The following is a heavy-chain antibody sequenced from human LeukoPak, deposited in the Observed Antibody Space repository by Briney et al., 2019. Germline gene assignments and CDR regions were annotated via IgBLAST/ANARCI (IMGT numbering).Heavy chain of an antibody. V-gene: IGHV1-2*02. CDR1: GYTLTDNH. J-gene: IGHJ3*01. CDR3: ARELGINAFDV. D-gene: IGHD7-27*01. CDR2: IDPNSGVT. Sequence: ASVKVSCKASGYTLTDNHLYWVRQAPGQGLEWMGWIDPNSGVTNFAQNFQGRLTMTRDTSINTAYMELSRRTSDDTTVYYCARELGINAFDVWGQGTMVTVSS.